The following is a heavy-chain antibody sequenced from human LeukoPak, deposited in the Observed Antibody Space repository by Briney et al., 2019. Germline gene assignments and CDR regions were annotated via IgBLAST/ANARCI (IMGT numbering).Heavy chain of an antibody. J-gene: IGHJ4*02. CDR1: GFIFSSYG. CDR2: IMYDGSNK. D-gene: IGHD2-2*01. CDR3: AKGYCSSTSCYLGDY. Sequence: GGSLRLSCAASGFIFSSYGMHWVRRTPGKGLEWVAFIMYDGSNKYYADSVKGRFTISRDNSKNTLYLQMNSLRAEDTAVYYCAKGYCSSTSCYLGDYWGQGTLVTVSS. V-gene: IGHV3-30*02.